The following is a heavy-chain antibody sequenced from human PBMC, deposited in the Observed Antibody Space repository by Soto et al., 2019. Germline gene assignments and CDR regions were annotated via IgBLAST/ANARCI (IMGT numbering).Heavy chain of an antibody. Sequence: GGSLRLSCAASGFTFSSYSMNWVRQAPGKGLEWVSSISSSSSYIYYADSVKGRFTISRDNAKNSLYLQMNSLRAEDTAVYYCARPPAHGDYFDYWGQGTLVTVSS. J-gene: IGHJ4*02. CDR3: ARPPAHGDYFDY. CDR2: ISSSSSYI. CDR1: GFTFSSYS. D-gene: IGHD3-10*01. V-gene: IGHV3-21*01.